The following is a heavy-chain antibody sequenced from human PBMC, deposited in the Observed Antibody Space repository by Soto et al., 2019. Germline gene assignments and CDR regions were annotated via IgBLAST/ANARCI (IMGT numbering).Heavy chain of an antibody. J-gene: IGHJ4*02. CDR2: IHDSGIT. CDR3: ARENAFSSDN. Sequence: SETLSLTCSVSGGSMRSYYWSWIRQPPGKGLEWIGYIHDSGITDYNPSLKSRATISIDTFRNQISLNLHSVTAPDTAVYYCARENAFSSDNWGQGTVFTVSS. CDR1: GGSMRSYY. V-gene: IGHV4-59*01. D-gene: IGHD2-2*01.